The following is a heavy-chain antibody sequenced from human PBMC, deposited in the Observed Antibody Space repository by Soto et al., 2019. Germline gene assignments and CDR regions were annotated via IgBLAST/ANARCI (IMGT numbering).Heavy chain of an antibody. CDR3: ARDSGAGTTSIYYYYMDV. CDR1: GFTFSSYW. V-gene: IGHV3-7*01. J-gene: IGHJ6*03. Sequence: GGSLRLSCAASGFTFSSYWMSWVRQAAGKGLEWVANIKQDGSEKYYVDSVKGRFTISRDNAKNSLYLQMNSLRAEDTAVYYCARDSGAGTTSIYYYYMDVWGKGTTVTVSS. D-gene: IGHD1-7*01. CDR2: IKQDGSEK.